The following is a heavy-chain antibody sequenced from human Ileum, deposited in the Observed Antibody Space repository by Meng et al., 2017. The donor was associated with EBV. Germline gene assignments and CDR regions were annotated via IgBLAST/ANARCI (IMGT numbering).Heavy chain of an antibody. V-gene: IGHV4-59*08. CDR2: IYYSGST. CDR1: GGSISSYY. CDR3: ARGGWSLDY. D-gene: IGHD2-15*01. Sequence: QVQLQGSGPGLVKPSEPLSLPCTVSGGSISSYYWSWIRQPPGKGLEWIGYIYYSGSTNYNPSLKSRVTISVDTSKNQFSLNLSSVTAADTAVYYCARGGWSLDYWGQGTLVTVSS. J-gene: IGHJ4*02.